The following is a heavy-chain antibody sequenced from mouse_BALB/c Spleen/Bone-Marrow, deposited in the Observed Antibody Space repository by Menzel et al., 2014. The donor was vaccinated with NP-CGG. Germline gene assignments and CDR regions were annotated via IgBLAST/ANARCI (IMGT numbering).Heavy chain of an antibody. CDR3: ARSLYGNYALDY. CDR1: GDPITSGY. J-gene: IGHJ4*01. Sequence: EVQLQHSGPSLVKPSQTLSLTCSVTGDPITSGYWNWIRKFPGNKFEYMGYISYRGSAYHNPSLKSRFSITRDTSKNQYYLQLTSVTTEDTATYYCARSLYGNYALDYWGQGTSVTVSS. CDR2: ISYRGSA. V-gene: IGHV3-8*02. D-gene: IGHD1-1*02.